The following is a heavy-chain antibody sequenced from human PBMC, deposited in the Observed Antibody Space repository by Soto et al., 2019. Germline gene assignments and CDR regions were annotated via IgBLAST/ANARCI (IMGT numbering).Heavy chain of an antibody. CDR3: ARGGGVGVAGSAAFDM. J-gene: IGHJ3*02. D-gene: IGHD3-3*01. CDR2: INPVTGAA. Sequence: QLHLVQSGAVVKKPGASVTVSCSASGYPVTAYYMHWVRQAPGRGLEWMGGINPVTGAAKYTQTFQGRATMARDTSTSTVFMELSGLTSEDTAVFYCARGGGVGVAGSAAFDMWGQGTLVTVSS. V-gene: IGHV1-2*02. CDR1: GYPVTAYY.